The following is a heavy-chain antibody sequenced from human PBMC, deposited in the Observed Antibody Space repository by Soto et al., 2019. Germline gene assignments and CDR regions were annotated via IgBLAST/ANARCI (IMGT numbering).Heavy chain of an antibody. CDR1: GGSTSSGVYY. D-gene: IGHD4-17*01. J-gene: IGHJ4*02. Sequence: PSETLSLTCTVPGGSTSSGVYYWCWIRQHPGKGLEWIGYFYHSGSNYYNPSLKSRVTRSVATSKNQFSLKLSSVTAADTALYYCASGLAYGDYDYFDYWGQGTLVTISS. V-gene: IGHV4-31*03. CDR2: FYHSGSN. CDR3: ASGLAYGDYDYFDY.